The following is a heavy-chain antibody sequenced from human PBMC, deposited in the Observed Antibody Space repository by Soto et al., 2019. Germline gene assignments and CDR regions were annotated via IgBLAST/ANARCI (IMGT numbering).Heavy chain of an antibody. CDR2: ISAYNGNT. V-gene: IGHV1-18*01. J-gene: IGHJ6*02. CDR1: GYTFTSYG. Sequence: ASVKVSCKASGYTFTSYGISWVRQAPGQGLEWMGWISAYNGNTNYAQKLQGRVTMTTDTSTSTAYMELRSLRSDDTAVYYCARVGAPRLRFLEWLTTVRAYGMDVWGQGTTVTVSS. D-gene: IGHD3-3*01. CDR3: ARVGAPRLRFLEWLTTVRAYGMDV.